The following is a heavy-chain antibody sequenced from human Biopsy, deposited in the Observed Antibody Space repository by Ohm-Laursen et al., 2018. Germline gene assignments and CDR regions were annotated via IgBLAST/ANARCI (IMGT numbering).Heavy chain of an antibody. Sequence: SETLSLTWAVSGYSVTNDYYWGWIRQPPGKGLEWIGNIYYDGITYYNPSLKSRVAMSVDTSKNHFSLRLTSVTAADTAVYYCARVAGGYAYYYGMDVWGQGTTVSVSS. D-gene: IGHD5-12*01. V-gene: IGHV4-38-2*01. CDR1: GYSVTNDYY. CDR3: ARVAGGYAYYYGMDV. CDR2: IYYDGIT. J-gene: IGHJ6*02.